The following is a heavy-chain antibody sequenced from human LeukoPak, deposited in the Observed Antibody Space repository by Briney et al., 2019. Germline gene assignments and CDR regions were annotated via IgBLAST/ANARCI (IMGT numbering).Heavy chain of an antibody. V-gene: IGHV3-7*01. CDR2: IKPDGSEK. J-gene: IGHJ6*03. CDR1: GFTFSSRW. CDR3: ARNYYYYMDV. Sequence: GGSLRLSCAASGFTFSSRWMNWVRQAPGKGLEWVANIKPDGSEKNYVDSVKGRFTISRDNAKNSLYLQMNSLRAEDTAVYYCARNYYYYMDVWGKGTTVTISS.